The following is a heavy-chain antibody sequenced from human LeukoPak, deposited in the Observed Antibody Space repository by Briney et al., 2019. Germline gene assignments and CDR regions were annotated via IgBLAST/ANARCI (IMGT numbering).Heavy chain of an antibody. Sequence: PSQTLSLTCTVSGGSISSGGYYWSWIRQHPGKGLEWIGYIYYSGSTYYNPSLKSRVTISVDTSKNQFSLKLSSVTAADTAVYYCARMAGRRQYYYYGMDVWGQGTTVTVSS. J-gene: IGHJ6*02. V-gene: IGHV4-31*03. D-gene: IGHD3-10*01. CDR1: GGSISSGGYY. CDR2: IYYSGST. CDR3: ARMAGRRQYYYYGMDV.